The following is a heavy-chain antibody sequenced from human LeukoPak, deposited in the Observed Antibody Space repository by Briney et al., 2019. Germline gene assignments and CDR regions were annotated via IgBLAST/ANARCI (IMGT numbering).Heavy chain of an antibody. CDR1: GGSISSSSYH. CDR3: ARYSGSGSYYLPFDY. V-gene: IGHV4-39*01. J-gene: IGHJ4*02. Sequence: SETLSLTCTVSGGSISSSSYHWGWIRQPPGKGLEWIGTIYYSGSTYYNPSLKSRVTISVDTSKNQFSLKLSSVTAADTAVYYCARYSGSGSYYLPFDYWGQGTLVTVSS. CDR2: IYYSGST. D-gene: IGHD1-26*01.